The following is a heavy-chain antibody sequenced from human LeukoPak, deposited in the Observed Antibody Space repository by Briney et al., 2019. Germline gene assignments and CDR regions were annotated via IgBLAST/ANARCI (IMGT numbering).Heavy chain of an antibody. Sequence: PSETLSPTCTVSGGPISSHYWTWIRQSPVKGLEWIGDISNSGSTSYNPSLESRVTISIDTSKNQFSLKLSSVTAADTAVYYCGRDALVGYFSYYYMDVWGKGTTVTVSS. D-gene: IGHD2-15*01. J-gene: IGHJ6*03. CDR2: ISNSGST. V-gene: IGHV4-59*11. CDR1: GGPISSHY. CDR3: GRDALVGYFSYYYMDV.